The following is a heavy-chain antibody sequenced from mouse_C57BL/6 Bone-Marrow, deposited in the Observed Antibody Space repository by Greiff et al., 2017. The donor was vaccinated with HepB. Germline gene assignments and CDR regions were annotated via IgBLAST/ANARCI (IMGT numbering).Heavy chain of an antibody. J-gene: IGHJ2*01. D-gene: IGHD3-2*02. CDR3: TRRDSSGYDFDY. CDR2: IRNKANNHAT. V-gene: IGHV6-6*01. Sequence: EVQGVESGGGLVQPGGSMKLSCAASGFTFSDAWMDWVRQSPEKGLEWVAEIRNKANNHATYYAESVKGRFTISRDDSKSSVYLQMNSLRAEDTGIYYCTRRDSSGYDFDYWGQGTTLTVSS. CDR1: GFTFSDAW.